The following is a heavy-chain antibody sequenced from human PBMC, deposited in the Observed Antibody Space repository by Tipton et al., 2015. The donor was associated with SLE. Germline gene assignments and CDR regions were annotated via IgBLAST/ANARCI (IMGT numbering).Heavy chain of an antibody. V-gene: IGHV4-59*01. CDR2: IYYSGST. D-gene: IGHD6-13*01. CDR1: GGSISSYY. Sequence: GLVKPSETLSLTCTVSGGSISSYYWSWIRQPPGKGLEWIGYIYYSGSTNYNPSLKSRVTISVDTSKNQFSLKLSSVTAADTAVYYCARGPPYSSNWFRQYYFDYWGQGTLVTVSS. CDR3: ARGPPYSSNWFRQYYFDY. J-gene: IGHJ4*02.